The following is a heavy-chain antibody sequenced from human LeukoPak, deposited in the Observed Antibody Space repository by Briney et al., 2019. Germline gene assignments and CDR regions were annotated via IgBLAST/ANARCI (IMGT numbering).Heavy chain of an antibody. Sequence: GGSLRLSCEASGFSFSSYGMSWVRQAPGEGLEWVSGFSASDGSRYYADSVKGRFTISRDNAKNSLYLQMNSLRAEDTAVYYCARDSGNYLDAFDIWGQGTMVTVSS. D-gene: IGHD1-7*01. CDR2: FSASDGSR. V-gene: IGHV3-23*01. J-gene: IGHJ3*02. CDR3: ARDSGNYLDAFDI. CDR1: GFSFSSYG.